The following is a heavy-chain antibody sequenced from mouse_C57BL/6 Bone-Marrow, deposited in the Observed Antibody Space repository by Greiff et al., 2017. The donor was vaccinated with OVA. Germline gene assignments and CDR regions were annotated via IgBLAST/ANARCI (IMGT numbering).Heavy chain of an antibody. CDR1: GFTFTDYY. V-gene: IGHV7-3*01. J-gene: IGHJ1*03. D-gene: IGHD1-1*01. Sequence: EVKLVESGGGLVQPGGSLSLSCAASGFTFTDYYMSWVRQPPGKALEWLGFIRNKANGYTTEYSASVKGRFTISRDNSQSILYLQMNALRAEDSATYYCARYPLGNYGSRRWYFDVWGTGTTVTVSS. CDR3: ARYPLGNYGSRRWYFDV. CDR2: IRNKANGYTT.